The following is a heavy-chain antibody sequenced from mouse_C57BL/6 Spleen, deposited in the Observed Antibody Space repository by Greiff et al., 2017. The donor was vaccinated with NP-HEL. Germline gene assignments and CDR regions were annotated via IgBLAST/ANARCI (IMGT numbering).Heavy chain of an antibody. Sequence: QVQLKESGAELAKPGASVKLSCKASGYTFTSYWMHWVNQRPGQGLEWIGYINPSSGYTKYNQKFKDKATLTADKSSSTAYMQLSSLKYEDSAVYYGTRFYDYDGMDYWGQGTSVTVSS. CDR3: TRFYDYDGMDY. V-gene: IGHV1-7*01. CDR2: INPSSGYT. D-gene: IGHD2-4*01. CDR1: GYTFTSYW. J-gene: IGHJ4*01.